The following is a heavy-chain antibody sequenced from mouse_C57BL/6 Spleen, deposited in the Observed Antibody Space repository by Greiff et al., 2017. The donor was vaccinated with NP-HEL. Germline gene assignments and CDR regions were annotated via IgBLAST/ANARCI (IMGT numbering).Heavy chain of an antibody. CDR3: ARGGYGNFYAMDY. Sequence: EVQLVESGPGLVKPSQSLSLTCSVTGYSITSGYYWNWIRQFPGNKLEWMGYISYDGSNNYNPSLKNRISITRDPSKNQFFLKLNSVTTEDTATYYCARGGYGNFYAMDYWGQGTSVTVSS. CDR1: GYSITSGYY. D-gene: IGHD2-10*02. J-gene: IGHJ4*01. CDR2: ISYDGSN. V-gene: IGHV3-6*01.